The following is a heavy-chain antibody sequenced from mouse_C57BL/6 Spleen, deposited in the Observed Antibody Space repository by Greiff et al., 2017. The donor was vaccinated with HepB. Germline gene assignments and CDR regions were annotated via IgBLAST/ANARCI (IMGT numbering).Heavy chain of an antibody. J-gene: IGHJ1*03. CDR1: GYTFTGYW. V-gene: IGHV1-9*01. D-gene: IGHD1-1*01. Sequence: VQLQQSGAELMKPGASVKLSCKATGYTFTGYWIEWVKQRPGHGLEWIGEILPGSGSTNYNEKFKGKATFTADTSSNTAYMQLSSLTTEDSAIYYCARSDSLYYYGSSHWYFDVWGTGTTVTVSS. CDR2: ILPGSGST. CDR3: ARSDSLYYYGSSHWYFDV.